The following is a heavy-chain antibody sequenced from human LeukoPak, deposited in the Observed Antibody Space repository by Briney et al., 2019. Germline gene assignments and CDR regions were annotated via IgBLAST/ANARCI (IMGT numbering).Heavy chain of an antibody. Sequence: GGSLRLSCAASGFTVSSNYMSWVRQAPGKGLEWVSVIYSGGSTYYADSVKGQFTISRDNSKNTVYLQMNSLGAVDTAVYYCARESAQGYYYYGMDVWGQGTTVTVSS. V-gene: IGHV3-66*02. CDR2: IYSGGST. J-gene: IGHJ6*02. CDR1: GFTVSSNY. CDR3: ARESAQGYYYYGMDV.